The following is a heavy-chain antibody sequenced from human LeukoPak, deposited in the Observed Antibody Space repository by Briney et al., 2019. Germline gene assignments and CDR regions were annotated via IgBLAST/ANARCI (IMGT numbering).Heavy chain of an antibody. CDR1: GFTFSNYA. V-gene: IGHV3-30-3*01. D-gene: IGHD5/OR15-5a*01. J-gene: IGHJ1*01. CDR3: AREPSGNFGQLVSSAEYFQH. CDR2: IAFDGDNE. Sequence: GGSLRLSCATSGFTFSNYAIHWVRQAPGKGLEWVADIAFDGDNEYYADSVRGRFMIARDNSKNTVYLQMNSLTIEDTAVYYCAREPSGNFGQLVSSAEYFQHWGQGTRVTVSS.